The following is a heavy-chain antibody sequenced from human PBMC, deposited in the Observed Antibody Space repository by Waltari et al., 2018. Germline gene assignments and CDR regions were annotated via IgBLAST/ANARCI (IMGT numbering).Heavy chain of an antibody. V-gene: IGHV4-61*01. CDR2: VSNSGDT. CDR3: ARGSDAYKTAY. J-gene: IGHJ4*02. D-gene: IGHD1-1*01. Sequence: QVQLQESGPGLLTPSETLSLTCTVSGGSVTSARDYCSWIRQPPGKGLEWIGYVSNSGDTNYKPSLRGRVTISLDTSRNQFSLKVSSVTAADTAMYYCARGSDAYKTAYWGQGTLVTVSS. CDR1: GGSVTSARDY.